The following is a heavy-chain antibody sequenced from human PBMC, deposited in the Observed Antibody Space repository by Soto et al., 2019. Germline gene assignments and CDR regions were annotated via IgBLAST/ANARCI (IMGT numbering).Heavy chain of an antibody. Sequence: GGSLRLSCSASGFTFSIYAMHWVRQAPGKGLEYVSSLSINGGSTHYADSVKGRFAISRDNSKNTVYLQMSSLRAEDTAVYYCVKGEYYYDSGAFDYWGQGTLVTVSS. J-gene: IGHJ4*02. D-gene: IGHD3-22*01. CDR3: VKGEYYYDSGAFDY. V-gene: IGHV3-64D*06. CDR2: LSINGGST. CDR1: GFTFSIYA.